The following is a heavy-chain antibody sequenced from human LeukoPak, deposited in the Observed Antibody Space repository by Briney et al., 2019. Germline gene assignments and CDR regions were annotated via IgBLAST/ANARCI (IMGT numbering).Heavy chain of an antibody. V-gene: IGHV3-53*01. CDR2: FYSGGSS. D-gene: IGHD5-18*01. CDR1: GFTVRSIY. Sequence: GGSLRLSCAASGFTVRSIYMTWVRQAPGKELEWVSSFYSGGSSYYADSVKGRFIISRDSSTDTLYLQMNSLRVEDTAVYFCARDRGYGYGFFDYWGQGTLVTVSS. J-gene: IGHJ4*02. CDR3: ARDRGYGYGFFDY.